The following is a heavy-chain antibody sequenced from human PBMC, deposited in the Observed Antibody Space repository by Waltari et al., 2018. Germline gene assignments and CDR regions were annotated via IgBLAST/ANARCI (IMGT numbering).Heavy chain of an antibody. Sequence: QVHLQQWGAGLLKPSETLSLTCALYGDSLSHYYWNWIRQPPGRGLEWIGEINYRGDTNSNPSLKSRVTISLDTSKNQFSLSLTSVSAADTAVYYCARPTFCSATTCSGPMDVWGQGTTVTVS. CDR3: ARPTFCSATTCSGPMDV. CDR2: INYRGDT. V-gene: IGHV4-34*02. D-gene: IGHD2-15*01. J-gene: IGHJ6*02. CDR1: GDSLSHYY.